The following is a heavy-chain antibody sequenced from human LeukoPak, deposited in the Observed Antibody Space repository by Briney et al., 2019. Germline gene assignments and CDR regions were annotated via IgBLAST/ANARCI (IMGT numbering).Heavy chain of an antibody. CDR2: IGYDGRNK. CDR3: AKAFRVAGYFDY. CDR1: GFTLSTYA. V-gene: IGHV3-30*02. Sequence: GGSLRLSCTASGFTLSTYAMNWVRQAPGKGLEWVTFIGYDGRNKYYADSVKGRFTISRDNSKNTLYLQMNSLRAEDTAVYYCAKAFRVAGYFDYWGQGTLVTVSS. J-gene: IGHJ4*02. D-gene: IGHD6-19*01.